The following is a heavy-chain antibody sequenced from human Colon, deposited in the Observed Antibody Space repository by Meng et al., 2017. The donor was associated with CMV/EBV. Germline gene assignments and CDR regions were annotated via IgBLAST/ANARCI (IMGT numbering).Heavy chain of an antibody. Sequence: GESLKISCSASGFTFSSYGMHWVRQAPGKGLEWVALIFYDANNKYYTDSVTGRFTISRDDSTNNLYLQLNFLRAGDTAVYFCVKGPAGYCRLTRCYLDYLDAWGQGTLVTVSS. D-gene: IGHD2-2*01. CDR3: VKGPAGYCRLTRCYLDYLDA. CDR1: GFTFSSYG. V-gene: IGHV3-33*06. J-gene: IGHJ4*02. CDR2: IFYDANNK.